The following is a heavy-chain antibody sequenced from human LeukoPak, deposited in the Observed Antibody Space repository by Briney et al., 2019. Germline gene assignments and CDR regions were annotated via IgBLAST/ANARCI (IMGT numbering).Heavy chain of an antibody. V-gene: IGHV1-18*01. CDR2: VSAYITNT. Sequence: ASVKVSCKASGYTFPSYGISWVRQAPGQGLEWLGWVSAYITNTRYAQRVQGRVTMTTDTSTSTAYMELRSLRSDDTAVYYCARDWETNSGYGCFDYWGQGTLVTVSS. D-gene: IGHD5-12*01. J-gene: IGHJ4*02. CDR1: GYTFPSYG. CDR3: ARDWETNSGYGCFDY.